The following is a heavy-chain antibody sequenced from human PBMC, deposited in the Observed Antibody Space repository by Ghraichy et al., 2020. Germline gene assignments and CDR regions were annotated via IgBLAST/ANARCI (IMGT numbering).Heavy chain of an antibody. V-gene: IGHV4-38-2*01. D-gene: IGHD1-26*01. CDR2: IYHSGST. Sequence: SETLSLTCVVSGYLISSGFYWGWIRQPPGKGLEWIGSIYHSGSTYYKPSLKSRVSISVDTPRNQFSLKVTSVTAADTAVYFCARVVGTSIHYGMDVWGQGTSVTVSS. J-gene: IGHJ6*02. CDR1: GYLISSGFY. CDR3: ARVVGTSIHYGMDV.